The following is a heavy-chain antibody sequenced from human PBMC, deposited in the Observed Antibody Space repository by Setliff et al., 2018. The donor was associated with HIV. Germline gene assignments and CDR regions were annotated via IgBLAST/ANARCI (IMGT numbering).Heavy chain of an antibody. CDR1: GYSFTSYY. J-gene: IGHJ4*02. Sequence: PGESLKISCKGSGYSFTSYYIGWVRQMPGKGLEWMGIIYPGDSDTIYSPSFQGHITISADKSITTAYLQWTSVKASDTAMYYCARRSRYSGSFLTTYYFDYWGQGALVTVSS. V-gene: IGHV5-51*01. CDR2: IYPGDSDT. D-gene: IGHD1-26*01. CDR3: ARRSRYSGSFLTTYYFDY.